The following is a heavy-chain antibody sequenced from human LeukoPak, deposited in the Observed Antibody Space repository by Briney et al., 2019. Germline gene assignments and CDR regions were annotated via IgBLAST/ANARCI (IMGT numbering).Heavy chain of an antibody. J-gene: IGHJ4*02. CDR3: ARGKLAVAGYYFDY. Sequence: PSETLSLTCTVSGGSLSSYYWSWIRQPPGKGLEWIGYIYYSGSTNYNPSLKSRVTISVDTSKNQFSLKLSSVTAADTAVYYCARGKLAVAGYYFDYWGQGTLVTVSS. V-gene: IGHV4-59*01. CDR1: GGSLSSYY. D-gene: IGHD6-19*01. CDR2: IYYSGST.